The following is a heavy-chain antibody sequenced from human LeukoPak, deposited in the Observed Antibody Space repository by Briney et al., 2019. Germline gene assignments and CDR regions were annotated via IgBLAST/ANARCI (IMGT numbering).Heavy chain of an antibody. D-gene: IGHD1-26*01. CDR3: ASSSSGSYGNYFDY. Sequence: KPSQTLSLTCTVSGGSISSSSYYWGWFRHPPGKELEWIGSIYYSGSTYYNPSLKSGVTISVDTSKNQFSLKLSSVTAADTAVYYCASSSSGSYGNYFDYWGQGTLVTVSS. J-gene: IGHJ4*02. V-gene: IGHV4-39*01. CDR2: IYYSGST. CDR1: GGSISSSSYY.